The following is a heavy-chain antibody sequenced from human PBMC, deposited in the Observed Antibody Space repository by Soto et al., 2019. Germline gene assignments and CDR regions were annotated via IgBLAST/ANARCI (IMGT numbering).Heavy chain of an antibody. CDR3: AADPYYYDSSDYYSFHQ. Sequence: GASVKVSCKASGCDCRTTAVQWVRQARGQRLEWIGWIVVGSGNTNYAQKFQERVTITRDMSTSTAYMDVSSLRSEDTAVYYCAADPYYYDSSDYYSFHQWGQGTLVTVSS. V-gene: IGHV1-58*01. CDR1: GCDCRTTA. D-gene: IGHD3-22*01. J-gene: IGHJ4*02. CDR2: IVVGSGNT.